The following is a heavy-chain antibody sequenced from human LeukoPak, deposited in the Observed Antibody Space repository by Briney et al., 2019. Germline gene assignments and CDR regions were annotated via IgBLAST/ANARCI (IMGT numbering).Heavy chain of an antibody. CDR2: IQYDVVFK. D-gene: IGHD1-26*01. CDR3: AKVKSGNYNGFDY. V-gene: IGHV3-30*02. Sequence: FIQYDVVFKYSADSVKGRFTISRDNSKKTLYLQMNSLRAEDTAVYYCAKVKSGNYNGFDYWGQGTLVTVSS. J-gene: IGHJ4*02.